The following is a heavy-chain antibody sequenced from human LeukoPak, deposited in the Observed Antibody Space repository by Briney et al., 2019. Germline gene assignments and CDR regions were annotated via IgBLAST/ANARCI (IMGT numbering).Heavy chain of an antibody. CDR3: ARAAYYGDYLSYFDY. Sequence: GGSLRLSCAASGFTFSSYEMNWVRQAPGKGLEWVPYISSSGSTIYYADSVKGRFTISRDNAKNSLYLQMNSLRAEDTAVYYCARAAYYGDYLSYFDYWGQGTLVTVSS. V-gene: IGHV3-48*03. CDR1: GFTFSSYE. D-gene: IGHD4-17*01. J-gene: IGHJ4*02. CDR2: ISSSGSTI.